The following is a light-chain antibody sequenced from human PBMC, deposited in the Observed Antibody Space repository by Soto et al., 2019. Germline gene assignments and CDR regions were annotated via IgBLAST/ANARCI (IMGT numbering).Light chain of an antibody. J-gene: IGKJ5*01. Sequence: TLPQSTGARAALNCRASQSVGSSYLAWYQQEPGQAPRLLIYDASNRATDISGMVIGGGSGTDFTSAIGSLVAVYGGDYIRLLVTTRIPFAQGTRLEIK. V-gene: IGKV3D-20*02. CDR3: LLVTTRIP. CDR2: DAS. CDR1: QSVGSSY.